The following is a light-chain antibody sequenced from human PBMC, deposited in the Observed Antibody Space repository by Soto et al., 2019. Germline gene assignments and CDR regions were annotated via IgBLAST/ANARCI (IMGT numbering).Light chain of an antibody. CDR2: GAS. CDR3: QQYGTLLT. J-gene: IGKJ4*01. V-gene: IGKV3-20*01. Sequence: SGWTQSPGTLAFSPGERATLSCRASQSVGSNYLAWYQQKPGQAPRLLIYGASSRAIGTPDRFSGSGSGTDFTLNISRLEPEDFAVYYCQQYGTLLTFGGGTKVEIK. CDR1: QSVGSNY.